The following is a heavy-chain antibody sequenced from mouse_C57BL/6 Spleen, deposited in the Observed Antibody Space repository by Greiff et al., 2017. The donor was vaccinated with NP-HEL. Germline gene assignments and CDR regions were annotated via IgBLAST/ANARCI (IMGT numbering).Heavy chain of an antibody. CDR3: ARSYYSNPYYYAMDY. Sequence: EVKLQESGPELVKPGASVKIPCKASGYTFTDYNMDWVKQSHGKSLEWIGDINPNNGGTIYNQKFKGKATLTVDKSSSTAYMELRSLTSEDTAVYYCARSYYSNPYYYAMDYWGQRTSVTVSS. CDR2: INPNNGGT. CDR1: GYTFTDYN. V-gene: IGHV1-18*01. D-gene: IGHD2-5*01. J-gene: IGHJ4*01.